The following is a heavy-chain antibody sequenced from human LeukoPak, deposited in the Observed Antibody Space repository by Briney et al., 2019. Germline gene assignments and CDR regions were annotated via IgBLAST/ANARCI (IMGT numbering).Heavy chain of an antibody. CDR2: IYHSGST. D-gene: IGHD3-10*01. CDR3: ARDLKGIMVVRGVIRGYFDY. V-gene: IGHV4-38-2*02. CDR1: GYSISSGYY. Sequence: SETLSLTCTVSGYSISSGYYWGWIRQPPGKGLEWIGSIYHSGSTYYNPSLKSRVTISVDTSKNQFSLKLSSVTAADTAVYYCARDLKGIMVVRGVIRGYFDYWGQGTLVTVSS. J-gene: IGHJ4*02.